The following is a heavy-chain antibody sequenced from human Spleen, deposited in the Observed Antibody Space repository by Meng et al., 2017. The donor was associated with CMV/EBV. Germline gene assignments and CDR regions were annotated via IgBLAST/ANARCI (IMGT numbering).Heavy chain of an antibody. Sequence: CKASELAFTGYYMHWERQAPGQGLAWMGWDDHSSGGRIYAQKYQGAVTITRHTSISTAYMELRKYRSDDTAVYYCVYGDPYSYFDYWGQGTLVTVSS. J-gene: IGHJ4*02. D-gene: IGHD7-27*01. V-gene: IGHV1-2*02. CDR1: ELAFTGYY. CDR2: DDHSSGGR. CDR3: VYGDPYSYFDY.